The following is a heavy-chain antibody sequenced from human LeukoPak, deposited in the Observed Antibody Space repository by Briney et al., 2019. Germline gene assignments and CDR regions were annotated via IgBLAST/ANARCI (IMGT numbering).Heavy chain of an antibody. J-gene: IGHJ4*02. Sequence: GASVKVSCKASGGTFSSYAISWVRQATGQGLEWMGGIIPIFGTANYAQKFQGRVTITADESTSTAYMELSSLRSEDTAVYYCARVGCSSTSCYPNFDYWGQGTLVTVSS. V-gene: IGHV1-69*13. CDR3: ARVGCSSTSCYPNFDY. D-gene: IGHD2-2*01. CDR2: IIPIFGTA. CDR1: GGTFSSYA.